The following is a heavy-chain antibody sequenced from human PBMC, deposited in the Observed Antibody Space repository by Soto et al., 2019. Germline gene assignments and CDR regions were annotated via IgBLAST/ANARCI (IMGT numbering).Heavy chain of an antibody. CDR2: INSGGNT. Sequence: EVQLVESGGTLVQPGGSLRLSCAASGFDASVNYMTWVRQAPVKGLEWVSAINSGGNTFYADSVKGRFTISRDNSKNTLYLQMNSLRVEDPAMYSCVRENDYFGMDAWGQGTAVTVSS. V-gene: IGHV3-66*01. CDR1: GFDASVNY. J-gene: IGHJ6*02. CDR3: VRENDYFGMDA.